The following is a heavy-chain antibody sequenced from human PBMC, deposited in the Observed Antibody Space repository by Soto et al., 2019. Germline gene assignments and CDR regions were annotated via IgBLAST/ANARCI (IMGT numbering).Heavy chain of an antibody. Sequence: QVQLQESGPGLVKPSQTLSLTCTVSGGSISSGGYYWSWIRQHPGKGLEWIGYIYYSGSTYYNPSRKGRVPISVGTAKNRFSLKLSSVTAADTAVYYCARDLDSRGYYYMGYWGQGTLVTVSS. CDR1: GGSISSGGYY. CDR2: IYYSGST. D-gene: IGHD3-22*01. J-gene: IGHJ4*02. V-gene: IGHV4-31*03. CDR3: ARDLDSRGYYYMGY.